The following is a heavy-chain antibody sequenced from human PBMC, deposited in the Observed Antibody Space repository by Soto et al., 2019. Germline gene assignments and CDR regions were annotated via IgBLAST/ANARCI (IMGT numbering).Heavy chain of an antibody. CDR3: ARGPYCSGGSCYLFFDY. CDR1: GGSISSYY. Sequence: QVQLQESGPGLVKPSETLSLTCTVSGGSISSYYWSWIRQPPGKGLEWIGYIYYSGSTNYNPSLKSRVTISVDTSKNQFSLKLSSVTAADTAVYYCARGPYCSGGSCYLFFDYWGQGTLVTVSS. J-gene: IGHJ4*02. D-gene: IGHD2-15*01. CDR2: IYYSGST. V-gene: IGHV4-59*01.